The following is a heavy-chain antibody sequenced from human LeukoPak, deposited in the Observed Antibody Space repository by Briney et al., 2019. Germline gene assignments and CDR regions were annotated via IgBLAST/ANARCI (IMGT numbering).Heavy chain of an antibody. CDR3: ARNPRIVVVTAEVVNYYYYGMDV. D-gene: IGHD2-21*02. CDR1: GGSFSGYY. CDR2: INHSGST. V-gene: IGHV4-34*01. J-gene: IGHJ6*02. Sequence: SETLSLTCAVYGGSFSGYYWSWIRQPPGKGLEWIGEINHSGSTNYNPSLKGRVTISVDTSKNQFSLKLSSVTAADTAVYYCARNPRIVVVTAEVVNYYYYGMDVWGQGTTVTVSS.